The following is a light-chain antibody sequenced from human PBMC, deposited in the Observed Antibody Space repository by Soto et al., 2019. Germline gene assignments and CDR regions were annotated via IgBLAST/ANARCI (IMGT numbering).Light chain of an antibody. V-gene: IGKV3-15*01. CDR1: QSVSSN. CDR2: GAS. CDR3: QQYNNWPRT. J-gene: IGKJ1*01. Sequence: EIVFTQSPGTLSLSPGERGTLSCRASQSVSSNLAWYQQKPGQSPRILIYGASTRATGIPARFSGSGSGTEFTLTISRLQSEDFAVYYCQQYNNWPRTFGQGTKVDIK.